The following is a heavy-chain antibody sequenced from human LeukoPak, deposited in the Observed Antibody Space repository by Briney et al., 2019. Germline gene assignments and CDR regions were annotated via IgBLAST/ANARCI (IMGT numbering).Heavy chain of an antibody. CDR1: GFTFSSYS. J-gene: IGHJ3*02. Sequence: PGGSLRLSCAASGFTFSSYSMNWVRQAPGKGLEWVSSISSSSSYIYYADSVKGRFTISRDNAKNSLYLQMNSLRAEDTAVYYCATRISEPDDAFDIWGQGTMVTVS. CDR2: ISSSSSYI. CDR3: ATRISEPDDAFDI. V-gene: IGHV3-21*01. D-gene: IGHD1-26*01.